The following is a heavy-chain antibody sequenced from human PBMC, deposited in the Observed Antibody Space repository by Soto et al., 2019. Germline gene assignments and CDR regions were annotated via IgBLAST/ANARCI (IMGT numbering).Heavy chain of an antibody. CDR2: IYWNDDK. CDR1: GFSLSTSGVG. D-gene: IGHD5-18*01. CDR3: AHSGDTAPPRAYYFDY. V-gene: IGHV2-5*01. J-gene: IGHJ4*02. Sequence: SGPTLVNPTQTLTLTCTFSGFSLSTSGVGVGWIRQPPGKALEWLALIYWNDDKRYSPSLKSRLTITKDTSKNQVVLTMTNMEPVDTATYYCAHSGDTAPPRAYYFDYWGQGTLVTVSS.